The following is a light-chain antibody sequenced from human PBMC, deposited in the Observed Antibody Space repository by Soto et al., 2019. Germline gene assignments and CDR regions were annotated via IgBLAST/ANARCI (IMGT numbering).Light chain of an antibody. J-gene: IGKJ1*01. CDR2: AAS. CDR3: QKYNRAPQT. Sequence: DIQMTQSPSSLSASVGDRVTITCRASQGVINNLAWYQQKPGKVPKLLIYAASTLQSGVPSRFSSSGSGTDFTLTISSLQPEDVATYYCQKYNRAPQTFGQGTKVEIK. CDR1: QGVINN. V-gene: IGKV1-27*01.